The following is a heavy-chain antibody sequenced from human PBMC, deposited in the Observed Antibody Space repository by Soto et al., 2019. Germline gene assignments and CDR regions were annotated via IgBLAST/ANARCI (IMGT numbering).Heavy chain of an antibody. CDR1: GYTFTDYY. CDR3: AGKLEVRGSYYYYYDMDV. Sequence: ASVKVSCKASGYTFTDYYMHWVRQAPGQGLEWMGWINPNSGGTNYAQKFQGRVTMTRDTSISTAYMELSRLRSDDTAVYYCAGKLEVRGSYYYYYDMDVWGQGTTVTVSS. D-gene: IGHD1-7*01. CDR2: INPNSGGT. J-gene: IGHJ6*02. V-gene: IGHV1-2*02.